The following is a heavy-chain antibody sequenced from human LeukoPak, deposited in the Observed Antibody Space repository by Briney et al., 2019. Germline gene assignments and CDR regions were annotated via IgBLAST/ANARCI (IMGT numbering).Heavy chain of an antibody. CDR2: ISSSSSTI. Sequence: GGSLRLSCAASGFTFSSYSMNWVRQAPGKGLEWVSYISSSSSTIYYADSVKGRFTISRDNAKNSLYLQMNSLRAEDTAVYYCARGRAYCGGDCYDYWGQGTLVIVSS. V-gene: IGHV3-48*01. CDR3: ARGRAYCGGDCYDY. J-gene: IGHJ4*02. D-gene: IGHD2-21*01. CDR1: GFTFSSYS.